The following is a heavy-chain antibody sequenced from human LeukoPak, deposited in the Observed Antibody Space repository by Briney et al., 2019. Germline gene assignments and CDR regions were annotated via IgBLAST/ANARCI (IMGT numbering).Heavy chain of an antibody. CDR3: AKRGVVIRVILVGFHKQAYYFDS. CDR1: GITLSNYG. Sequence: PGGSLRLSCAVSGITLSNYGMSWVRQAPGKGLEWVAGISDSGGSTNYADSVKGRFTISGDNAKNTLYLQMNSLRAEDTAVYFCAKRGVVIRVILVGFHKQAYYFDSWGQGALVTVSS. D-gene: IGHD3-10*01. V-gene: IGHV3-23*01. CDR2: ISDSGGST. J-gene: IGHJ4*02.